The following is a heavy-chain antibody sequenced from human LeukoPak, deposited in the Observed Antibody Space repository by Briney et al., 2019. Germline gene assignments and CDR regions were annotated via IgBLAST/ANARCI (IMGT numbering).Heavy chain of an antibody. CDR2: IYHSGRT. Sequence: SETLSLTCTVSGGSLNSYYWIWIRQPPGKGLEWIGYIYHSGRTNYNPSLKSRVTISLDTCKNQFSLKLTSVTAADTAIYYCARVGGMTTINNAAFDIWGEGTMVTVSS. V-gene: IGHV4-59*13. CDR3: ARVGGMTTINNAAFDI. D-gene: IGHD5-24*01. CDR1: GGSLNSYY. J-gene: IGHJ3*02.